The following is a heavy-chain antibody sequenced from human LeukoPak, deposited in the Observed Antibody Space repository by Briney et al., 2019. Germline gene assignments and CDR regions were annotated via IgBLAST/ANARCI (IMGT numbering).Heavy chain of an antibody. CDR1: GFTFSSYA. CDR2: ITASGGTT. V-gene: IGHV3-23*01. CDR3: ARGGRKSRGVDIVRKKETDYYYMDV. J-gene: IGHJ6*03. Sequence: GGSLRLSCAASGFTFSSYAMSWVRQAPGKGLEWVSGITASGGTTHYADSVKGRFTISRDNSKNTLFLQMNSLRAEDTAVYYCARGGRKSRGVDIVRKKETDYYYMDVWGKGTTVTVSS. D-gene: IGHD2-15*01.